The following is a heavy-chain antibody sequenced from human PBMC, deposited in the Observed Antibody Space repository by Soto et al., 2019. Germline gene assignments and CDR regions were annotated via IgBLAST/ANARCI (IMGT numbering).Heavy chain of an antibody. J-gene: IGHJ4*02. CDR3: ARSEMTYNWND. V-gene: IGHV3-23*01. CDR1: GFTFSGDA. D-gene: IGHD1-1*01. CDR2: ISGSGEMT. Sequence: SGGSLRLSCAASGFTFSGDAMSWVRQAPGKGLEWVSSISGSGEMTHYAESVKGRFTISRDNSKNTLYLQMESLRAEDTALYYCARSEMTYNWNDWGQGTLVTVSS.